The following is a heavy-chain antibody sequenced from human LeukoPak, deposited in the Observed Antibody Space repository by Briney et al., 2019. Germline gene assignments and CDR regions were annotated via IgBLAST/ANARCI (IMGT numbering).Heavy chain of an antibody. Sequence: PGGSLRLSCAASGFTFSSYGMSWVRQAPGKGLEWVSAISGSGGSTYYADSVKGRFTIPRDNSKNTLYLQMNSLRAEDTAVYYCANLRGGYYDFWSGYYMTDYWGQGTLVTVSS. J-gene: IGHJ4*02. CDR2: ISGSGGST. CDR3: ANLRGGYYDFWSGYYMTDY. CDR1: GFTFSSYG. V-gene: IGHV3-23*01. D-gene: IGHD3-3*01.